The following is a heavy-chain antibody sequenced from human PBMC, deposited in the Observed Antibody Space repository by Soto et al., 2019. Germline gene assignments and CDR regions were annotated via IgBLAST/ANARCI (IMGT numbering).Heavy chain of an antibody. J-gene: IGHJ3*02. Sequence: GGSLRLSCAASGFTFSSYSMSWVRQAPGKGLEWVSGFRTGGDDGTTYYADSVKGRFTISRDNSKNTLYLQMNSLRAEDTAVYYCARDLMYFPDAFDIWGRGTMVTVSS. CDR2: FRTGGDDGTT. D-gene: IGHD2-8*01. CDR3: ARDLMYFPDAFDI. V-gene: IGHV3-23*01. CDR1: GFTFSSYS.